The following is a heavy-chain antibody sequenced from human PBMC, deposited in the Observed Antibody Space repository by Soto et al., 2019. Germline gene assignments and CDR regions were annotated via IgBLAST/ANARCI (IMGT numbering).Heavy chain of an antibody. D-gene: IGHD5-18*01. Sequence: EVQLVESGGGLVQPGGSLRLSCAASGFTFSNAWMSWVRQAPGKGLEWVGRIKSKTDGGTTDYAAPVKGRFTISRDDSKNTLYLQMNSLKTEDTAVYYCTTDPPWIRDYYGMDVWGQGTTVTVSS. CDR1: GFTFSNAW. CDR3: TTDPPWIRDYYGMDV. J-gene: IGHJ6*02. CDR2: IKSKTDGGTT. V-gene: IGHV3-15*01.